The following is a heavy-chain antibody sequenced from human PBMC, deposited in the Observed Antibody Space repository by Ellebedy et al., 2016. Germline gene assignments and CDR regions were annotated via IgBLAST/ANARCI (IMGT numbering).Heavy chain of an antibody. V-gene: IGHV3-23*01. CDR2: ISGSGGST. D-gene: IGHD3-10*01. CDR1: GFTFSSYA. J-gene: IGHJ5*02. CDR3: AKDPGEKMVRGVFSWFDP. Sequence: GESLKISCAASGFTFSSYAMSWVRQAPGKGLEWVSAISGSGGSTYYADSVKGRFTISRDNSKNTLYLQMNSLRAADTAVYYCAKDPGEKMVRGVFSWFDPWGQGTLVTVSS.